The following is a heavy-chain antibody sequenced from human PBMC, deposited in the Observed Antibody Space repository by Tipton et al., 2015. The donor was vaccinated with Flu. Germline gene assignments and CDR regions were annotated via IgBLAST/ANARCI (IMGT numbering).Heavy chain of an antibody. D-gene: IGHD2-2*01. V-gene: IGHV4-39*07. CDR2: IYYSGST. J-gene: IGHJ4*02. Sequence: TLSLTCTVSGGSISSSRYYWGWSRQPPGKGLEWIASIYYSGSTYYNPSLKSRVTISVDTSKNQFSLKLSSVTAADTAVYYCARSPKYQSSPFDYWGQGTLGTVSS. CDR1: GGSISSSRYY. CDR3: ARSPKYQSSPFDY.